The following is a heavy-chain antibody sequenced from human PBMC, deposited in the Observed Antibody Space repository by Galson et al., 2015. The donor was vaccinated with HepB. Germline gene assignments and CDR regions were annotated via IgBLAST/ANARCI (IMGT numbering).Heavy chain of an antibody. CDR3: ARGPDDFWCGSPPDY. CDR1: GGSISSSSSY. Sequence: TLSLTCSVSGGSISSSSSYWGWIRQPPGKGLEWIGYIYYSGSTYYNPSLKSRVTISVDTSMNQFSVRLSSVTAADTAVYYCARGPDDFWCGSPPDYWGQGTLVTVSS. D-gene: IGHD3-3*01. CDR2: IYYSGST. J-gene: IGHJ4*02. V-gene: IGHV4-31*03.